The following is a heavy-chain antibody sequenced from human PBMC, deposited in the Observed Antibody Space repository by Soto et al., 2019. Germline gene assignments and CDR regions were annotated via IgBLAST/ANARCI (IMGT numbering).Heavy chain of an antibody. D-gene: IGHD4-17*01. J-gene: IGHJ6*02. CDR2: IYCSGIT. CDR1: GGCISSYY. V-gene: IGHV4-59*01. Sequence: SETLSLTCTVSGGCISSYYWSWIRQPPGKGLEWIVYIYCSGITNYNPSLKSRVTISVDTSKNQFSLKLRSVTAADTAVYYCARGIYGDQAQPIYYYYYGMDVSGQGTTVTVSS. CDR3: ARGIYGDQAQPIYYYYYGMDV.